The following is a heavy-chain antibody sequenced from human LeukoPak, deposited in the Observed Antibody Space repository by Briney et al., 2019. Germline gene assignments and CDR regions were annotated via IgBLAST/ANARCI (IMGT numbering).Heavy chain of an antibody. V-gene: IGHV7-4-1*02. CDR1: GYTFTSYA. Sequence: ASVKVSCKASGYTFTSYAMNWVRQAPGQGLEWMGWIYTNTGNPTYAQGFTGRFVFSLDTSVSTAYLQISSLKAEDTAVYYCARTGYCSSTSCRGFDYWGQGTLVTVSS. CDR3: ARTGYCSSTSCRGFDY. J-gene: IGHJ4*02. D-gene: IGHD2-2*01. CDR2: IYTNTGNP.